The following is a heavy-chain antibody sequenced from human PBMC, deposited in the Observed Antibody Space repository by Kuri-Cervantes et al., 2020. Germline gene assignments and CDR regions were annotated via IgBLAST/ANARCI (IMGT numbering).Heavy chain of an antibody. CDR3: ARGPKTYCSGGSCYYFDY. Sequence: GGSLRLSCAASGFTFSGYSMNWVRQAPGKGLEWVSSISSSSSYIYYADSVKGRFTISRDNAKNSLYLQMNSLRAEDTAVYYCARGPKTYCSGGSCYYFDYWGQGTLVTVSS. CDR2: ISSSSSYI. CDR1: GFTFSGYS. D-gene: IGHD2-15*01. J-gene: IGHJ4*02. V-gene: IGHV3-21*01.